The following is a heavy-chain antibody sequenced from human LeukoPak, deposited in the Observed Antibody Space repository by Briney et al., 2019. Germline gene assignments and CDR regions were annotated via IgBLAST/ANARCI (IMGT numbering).Heavy chain of an antibody. D-gene: IGHD3-22*01. CDR3: ARDESSRDDSGGYHY. J-gene: IGHJ4*02. Sequence: SSETPSLTRAVPTASVTSHHWAWIRQTAVKGLEWVGRVHFSGSTNYNPSLRSRVAISLDKSKHELSLTLKSVSAADTAVYYCARDESSRDDSGGYHYWGRGVLVTVSS. CDR1: TASVTSHH. CDR2: VHFSGST. V-gene: IGHV4-4*07.